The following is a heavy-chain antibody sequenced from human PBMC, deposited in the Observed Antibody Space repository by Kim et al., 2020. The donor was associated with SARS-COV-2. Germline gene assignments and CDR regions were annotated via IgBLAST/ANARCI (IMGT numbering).Heavy chain of an antibody. CDR2: IFVGGTT. CDR3: ARDHYYGSESD. J-gene: IGHJ4*02. Sequence: GGSLRLSCAASGFTVRSNYMTWVRQAPGKGLEWVSVIFVGGTTYYADSVMGRFTISRDHSANTVYLQMTSLRAEDTAVYYCARDHYYGSESDWGQGTLVT. CDR1: GFTVRSNY. D-gene: IGHD3-10*01. V-gene: IGHV3-53*01.